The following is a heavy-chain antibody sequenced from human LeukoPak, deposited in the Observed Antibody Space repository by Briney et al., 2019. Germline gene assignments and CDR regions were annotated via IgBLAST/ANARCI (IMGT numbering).Heavy chain of an antibody. J-gene: IGHJ6*04. V-gene: IGHV3-48*03. D-gene: IGHD3-10*02. CDR1: GFTFSSYE. Sequence: GGSLRLSCAASGFTFSSYEMNWVRKAPGKGLGWVSYISSSGSTIYYADSVKGRFTISRDNAKNSLYLQMNSLRAEDTAVYYCAELGITMIGGVWGKGTTVTISS. CDR3: AELGITMIGGV. CDR2: ISSSGSTI.